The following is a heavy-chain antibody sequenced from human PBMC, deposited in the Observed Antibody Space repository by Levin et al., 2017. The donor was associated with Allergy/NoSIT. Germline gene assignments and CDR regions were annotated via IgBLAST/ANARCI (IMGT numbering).Heavy chain of an antibody. D-gene: IGHD2-21*02. CDR3: ARDRDFVVVTATSAYDAFDI. Sequence: AASVKVSCKASGYTFTGYYMHWVRQAPGQGLEWMGRINPNSGGTNYAQKFQGRVTMTRDTSISTAYMELSRLRSDDTAVYYCARDRDFVVVTATSAYDAFDIWGQGTMVTVSS. J-gene: IGHJ3*02. CDR1: GYTFTGYY. V-gene: IGHV1-2*06. CDR2: INPNSGGT.